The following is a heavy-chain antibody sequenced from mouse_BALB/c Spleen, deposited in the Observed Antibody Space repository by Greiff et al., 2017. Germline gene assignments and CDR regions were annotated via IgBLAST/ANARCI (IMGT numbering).Heavy chain of an antibody. Sequence: QVQLQQSGPELVKPGASVKISCKAAGYTFTNYWIGWVTQRPGHGLEWIGDIYPGGGYTHYNEKFKGKATLTADTSASTAYMQLSSLTSEDSAIYYWARGGIDYYGSSYWYFDVWGAGTTVTVAA. J-gene: IGHJ1*01. CDR2: IYPGGGYT. V-gene: IGHV1-63*02. D-gene: IGHD1-1*01. CDR3: ARGGIDYYGSSYWYFDV. CDR1: GYTFTNYW.